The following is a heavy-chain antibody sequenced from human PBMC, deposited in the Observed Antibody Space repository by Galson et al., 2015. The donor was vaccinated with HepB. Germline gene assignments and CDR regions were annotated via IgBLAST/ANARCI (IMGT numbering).Heavy chain of an antibody. CDR2: ISGSGGST. CDR1: GFTFSSYA. V-gene: IGHV3-23*01. J-gene: IGHJ6*02. Sequence: SLRLSCAASGFTFSSYAMSWVRQAPGKGLEWVSAISGSGGSTYYADSVKGRFTISRDNSKNTLYLQMNSLRAEDTAVYYCAKVYDSSGYYYYYGMDVWGQGTTVTVSS. D-gene: IGHD3-22*01. CDR3: AKVYDSSGYYYYYGMDV.